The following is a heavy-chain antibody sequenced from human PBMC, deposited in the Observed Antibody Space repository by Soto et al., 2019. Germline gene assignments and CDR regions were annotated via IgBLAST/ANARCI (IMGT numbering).Heavy chain of an antibody. CDR1: GFTFSSYG. CDR3: ASARAPTVTTYYFDY. J-gene: IGHJ4*02. CDR2: IWYDGSNK. Sequence: QVQLVESGGGVVQPGRSLRLSCAASGFTFSSYGMHWVRQAPGMGLEWVAVIWYDGSNKYYADSVKGRFTISRDNSKNTMYLQLKSLRAEDTAVYYCASARAPTVTTYYFDYWGQGTLVTVSS. D-gene: IGHD4-17*01. V-gene: IGHV3-33*01.